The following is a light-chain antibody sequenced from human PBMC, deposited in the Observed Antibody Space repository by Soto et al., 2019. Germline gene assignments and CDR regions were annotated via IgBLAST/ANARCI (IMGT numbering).Light chain of an antibody. CDR3: CSYTTTTTLYV. Sequence: LTQPASVSGSPGQSITISCTGTSTDVGNYNYVSWYQQHPGTAPKLMIFEVSNRPSGVSDRFSGSKSGNTASLTISGLQAEDEADYYCCSYTTTTTLYVFGTGTKVTVL. V-gene: IGLV2-14*01. J-gene: IGLJ1*01. CDR1: STDVGNYNY. CDR2: EVS.